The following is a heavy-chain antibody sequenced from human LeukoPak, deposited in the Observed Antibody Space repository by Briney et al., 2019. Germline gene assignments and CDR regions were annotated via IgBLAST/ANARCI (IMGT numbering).Heavy chain of an antibody. J-gene: IGHJ4*02. CDR1: GFTFSSYA. D-gene: IGHD5-18*01. CDR3: AKDRWIQLWPRDYFDY. V-gene: IGHV3-23*01. CDR2: ISGSGGST. Sequence: GWSLRLSCAASGFTFSSYAMSWVRKAPGKGVDGVSGISGSGGSTYYADSLKGRFTISRDNSKNTLYLQMNSLRAEDTAVYYCAKDRWIQLWPRDYFDYWGQGTLVTVSS.